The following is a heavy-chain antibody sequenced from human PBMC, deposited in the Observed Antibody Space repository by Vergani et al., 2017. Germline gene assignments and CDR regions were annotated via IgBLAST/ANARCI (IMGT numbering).Heavy chain of an antibody. Sequence: QVQLEESGPGLVKPSETLSLTCTVSGGSFNTYYWGWIRQPPGKGLEWIGSMDYNGRAYYTPSLRRRVAISIDTSKMQFSLKLYSLTAADTAIYYCARHVTQDYYNDSDYFDYWGLGTLVTVSS. J-gene: IGHJ4*02. CDR1: GGSFNTYY. CDR2: MDYNGRA. CDR3: ARHVTQDYYNDSDYFDY. D-gene: IGHD3-22*01. V-gene: IGHV4-39*01.